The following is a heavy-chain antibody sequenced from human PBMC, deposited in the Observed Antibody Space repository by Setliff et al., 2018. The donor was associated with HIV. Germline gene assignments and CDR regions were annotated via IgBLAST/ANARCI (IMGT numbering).Heavy chain of an antibody. Sequence: SETLSLTCAVYGESFSAYFWSWIRLPAGKGPQWIGHVHTNVRTNYYPSLNSRVTIAADISKNEFSLNLRSVTAADTAVYFCARDRFGVPANDWGQGILVTVSS. V-gene: IGHV4-4*07. J-gene: IGHJ4*02. CDR2: VHTNVRT. D-gene: IGHD3-3*01. CDR3: ARDRFGVPAND. CDR1: GESFSAYF.